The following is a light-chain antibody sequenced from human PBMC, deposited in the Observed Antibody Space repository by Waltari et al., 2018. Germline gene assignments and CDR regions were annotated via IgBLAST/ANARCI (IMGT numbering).Light chain of an antibody. Sequence: DIQMTQSPSTLSASVGDRVTITCRASQSIRNWLAWYQQKPGKAPKRLIYKASSLESGVPSRFSGSGSGTEFTLTISSLQPDDFATYYCQQYDSFSPWTFGQGTKVDIK. CDR2: KAS. CDR3: QQYDSFSPWT. CDR1: QSIRNW. V-gene: IGKV1-5*03. J-gene: IGKJ1*01.